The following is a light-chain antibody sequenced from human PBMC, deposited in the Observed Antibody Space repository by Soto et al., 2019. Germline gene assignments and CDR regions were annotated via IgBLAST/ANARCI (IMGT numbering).Light chain of an antibody. V-gene: IGLV2-11*01. CDR2: DVS. CDR1: SSDVGGYNY. CDR3: CSYTDSSVI. J-gene: IGLJ2*01. Sequence: QSVLTQPRSVSGSPGQSVTISCTGTSSDVGGYNYVSWYQHFPGKAPKLIIYDVSAWPSGVPDRFSASKSGNTASLTISGLQAEDEADYYCCSYTDSSVIFGGGTKLTVL.